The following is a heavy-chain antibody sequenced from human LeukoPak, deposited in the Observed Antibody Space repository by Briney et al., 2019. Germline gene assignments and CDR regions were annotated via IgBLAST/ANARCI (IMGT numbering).Heavy chain of an antibody. CDR1: GFTFTSSA. V-gene: IGHV1-58*01. Sequence: TSVKVSCKASGFTFTSSAVQWVGQARGQRREGIGWIVVSSGKTNYAQKFQERVPITRDMSTSTAYMELSSLTSEDTAVYYCAAPHYDILLNYYYYGMDVWGKGTTVTVSS. J-gene: IGHJ6*04. CDR3: AAPHYDILLNYYYYGMDV. D-gene: IGHD3-9*01. CDR2: IVVSSGKT.